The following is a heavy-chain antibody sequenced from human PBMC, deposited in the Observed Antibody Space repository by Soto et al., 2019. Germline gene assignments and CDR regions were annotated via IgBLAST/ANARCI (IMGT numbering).Heavy chain of an antibody. CDR3: AKGMIIAVAGPVTFDY. Sequence: GGSLRLSCAASGFTFDDYAMHWVRQAPGKGLEWVSGISWNSGSIGYADSVKGRFTISRDNAKNSLYLQMNSLRAEDTALYYCAKGMIIAVAGPVTFDYWGQGTLVTVSS. J-gene: IGHJ4*02. V-gene: IGHV3-9*01. CDR2: ISWNSGSI. D-gene: IGHD6-19*01. CDR1: GFTFDDYA.